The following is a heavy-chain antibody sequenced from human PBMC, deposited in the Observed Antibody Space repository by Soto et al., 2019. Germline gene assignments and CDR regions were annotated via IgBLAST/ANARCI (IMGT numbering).Heavy chain of an antibody. J-gene: IGHJ4*01. CDR2: MKSKRDGGTT. CDR3: TTGFY. CDR1: GITLTYAW. Sequence: GGSLRLSCTASGITLTYAWMSWVRHVPGKGLNWVGRMKSKRDGGTTDYGSSFEGRFTISRDDSKSTVFLQMNGLKGDDTAVYYCTTGFYWGQGTPVTSPQ. V-gene: IGHV3-15*01.